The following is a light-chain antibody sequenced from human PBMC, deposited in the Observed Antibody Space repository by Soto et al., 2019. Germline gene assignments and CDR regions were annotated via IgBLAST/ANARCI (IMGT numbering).Light chain of an antibody. CDR2: EAS. V-gene: IGKV3-11*01. CDR3: QQRSNWPHT. Sequence: EIVLTQSPATLSLSPGERATLSCRASQSVSSYLAWYQQKPGQAPRLLMYEASNRATSIPARFSGSGSGTEFTLTISSLEPEDFVVYYCQQRSNWPHTFGQGTKLEIK. CDR1: QSVSSY. J-gene: IGKJ2*01.